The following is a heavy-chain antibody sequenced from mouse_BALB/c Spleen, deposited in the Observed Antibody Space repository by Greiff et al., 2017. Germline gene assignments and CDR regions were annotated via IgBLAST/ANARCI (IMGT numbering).Heavy chain of an antibody. Sequence: QVQLKESGPGLVAPSQSLSITCTVSGFSLTGYGVNWVRQPPGKGLEWLGMIWGDGSTDYNSALKSRLSISKDNSKSQVFLKMNSLQTDDTARYYCARVHDHWAAWFAYWGQGTLVTVSA. CDR1: GFSLTGYG. CDR3: ARVHDHWAAWFAY. J-gene: IGHJ3*01. CDR2: IWGDGST. V-gene: IGHV2-6-7*01.